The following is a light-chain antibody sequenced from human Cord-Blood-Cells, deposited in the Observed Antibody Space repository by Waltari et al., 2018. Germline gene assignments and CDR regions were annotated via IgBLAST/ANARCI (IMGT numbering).Light chain of an antibody. CDR1: SSNIGSNY. J-gene: IGLJ3*02. CDR2: RNN. V-gene: IGLV1-47*01. CDR3: AAWDDSLSGPV. Sequence: QSVLPQPPSASGTPGQRVTISCSGSSSNIGSNYVYWYQQLPGTAPKRLIYRNNQRPSGVPDRFSGSKSGTSASLAISGLRSEDEADYYCAAWDDSLSGPVFGGGTKLTVL.